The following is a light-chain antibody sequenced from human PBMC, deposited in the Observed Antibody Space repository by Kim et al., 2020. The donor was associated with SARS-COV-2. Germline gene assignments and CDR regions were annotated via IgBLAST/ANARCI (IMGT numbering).Light chain of an antibody. Sequence: QSVLTQPPSASGTPGQRVIISCSGSNSNIGSNPVNWYQQFPGTAPKLLIYSYTLRPSGVPDRFSGSRSGTSASLAISGLRSEDEAEYYCAAWDDTLNLFVFGPGTKVTVL. CDR3: AAWDDTLNLFV. CDR1: NSNIGSNP. CDR2: SYT. J-gene: IGLJ1*01. V-gene: IGLV1-44*01.